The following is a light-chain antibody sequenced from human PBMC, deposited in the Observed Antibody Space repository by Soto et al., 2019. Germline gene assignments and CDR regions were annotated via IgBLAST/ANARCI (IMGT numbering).Light chain of an antibody. CDR2: AAS. J-gene: IGKJ5*01. CDR1: QSISSY. Sequence: DIQMTQSPSSLSASVGDRFTIACRSSQSISSYLNWYQQKPGKAPKLLIYAASSLQSGVPSRFSGSGSGTDFTLTISSLQPEDFATYYCRQSYSTPRITFGQGTRLEIK. CDR3: RQSYSTPRIT. V-gene: IGKV1-39*01.